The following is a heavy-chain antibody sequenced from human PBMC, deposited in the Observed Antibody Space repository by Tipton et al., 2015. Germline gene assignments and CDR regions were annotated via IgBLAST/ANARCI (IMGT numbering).Heavy chain of an antibody. CDR2: IYYSGST. CDR1: GGSISSYY. CDR3: ARGGYHYDSSDYPDY. Sequence: TLSLTCTVSGGSISSYYWSWIRQPPGKGLEWIGYIYYSGSTNYNPSLKSRVTISVDTSKNQFSLKLSSVTAADTAVYYCARGGYHYDSSDYPDYWGQGTLVTVSS. D-gene: IGHD3-22*01. J-gene: IGHJ4*02. V-gene: IGHV4-59*01.